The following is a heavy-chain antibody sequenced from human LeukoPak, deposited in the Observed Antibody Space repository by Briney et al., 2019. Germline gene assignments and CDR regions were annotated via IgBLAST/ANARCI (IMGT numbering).Heavy chain of an antibody. Sequence: SETLSLTCTVSGGSISSYYWSWIRQPPGKGLEWLGYIYYSGSTNYNPSLKSRVTISVDTSKNQFSLKLSSVTAADTAVYYCARGGWSLPFDYWGRGTLVTVSS. D-gene: IGHD6-19*01. CDR1: GGSISSYY. V-gene: IGHV4-59*01. CDR3: ARGGWSLPFDY. CDR2: IYYSGST. J-gene: IGHJ4*02.